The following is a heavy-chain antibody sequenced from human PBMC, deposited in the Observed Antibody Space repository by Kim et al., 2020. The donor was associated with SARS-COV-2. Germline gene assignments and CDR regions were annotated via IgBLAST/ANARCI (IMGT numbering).Heavy chain of an antibody. Sequence: SETLSLTCLVSGYSMTSSTNWWGWIRQSPERGLEWIGSISSIGSIFFNPYLKSRATMSVDTSKSRFTLNMKSAAAADTAVYFCVKLGGSGSFRTFYFDSWGQGFPVTVSS. CDR3: VKLGGSGSFRTFYFDS. CDR1: GYSMTSSTNW. CDR2: ISSIGSI. D-gene: IGHD3-10*01. V-gene: IGHV4-28*05. J-gene: IGHJ4*02.